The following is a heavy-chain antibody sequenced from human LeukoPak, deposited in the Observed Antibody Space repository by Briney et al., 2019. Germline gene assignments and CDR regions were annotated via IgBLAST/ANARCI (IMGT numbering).Heavy chain of an antibody. Sequence: SQTLSLTCIVSGDSVSSGTYYWTWLRQPAGKGLEWIGRIHTSGNTNYSPSLKSRVTISRDTSKNQFSLRLTSVTAADTAVYYCARGPYDVLMVYAFDYWGQGTLVTVSS. V-gene: IGHV4-61*02. D-gene: IGHD2-8*01. J-gene: IGHJ4*02. CDR2: IHTSGNT. CDR3: ARGPYDVLMVYAFDY. CDR1: GDSVSSGTYY.